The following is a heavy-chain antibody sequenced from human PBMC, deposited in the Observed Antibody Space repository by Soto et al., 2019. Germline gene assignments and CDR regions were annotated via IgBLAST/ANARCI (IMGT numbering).Heavy chain of an antibody. V-gene: IGHV3-21*01. J-gene: IGHJ6*02. Sequence: PGGSLRLSCAASGFTFSIYSMNWVRDAPGKGLEWVSSISSSSSYIYYADSVKGRFTISRDNAKNSLYLQMNSLRAEDTAVYYCARDQCSGGSCYPGMDVWGQGTTVTVSS. CDR2: ISSSSSYI. CDR3: ARDQCSGGSCYPGMDV. CDR1: GFTFSIYS. D-gene: IGHD2-15*01.